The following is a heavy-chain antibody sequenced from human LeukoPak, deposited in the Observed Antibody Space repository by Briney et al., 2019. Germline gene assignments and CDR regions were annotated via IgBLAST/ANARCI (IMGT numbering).Heavy chain of an antibody. CDR2: ISYDGSNK. CDR1: GFTFNSYA. J-gene: IGHJ4*02. D-gene: IGHD2-2*01. V-gene: IGHV3-30*04. CDR3: ARARYQLPRPGFGGSVAGSTYFDY. Sequence: GRSLRLSCAASGFTFNSYAMHWVRQAPGKGLEWVAVISYDGSNKYYADSVKGRFTISRDNSKNTLYLQMNSLRAEDTAVYYCARARYQLPRPGFGGSVAGSTYFDYWGQGTLVTVSS.